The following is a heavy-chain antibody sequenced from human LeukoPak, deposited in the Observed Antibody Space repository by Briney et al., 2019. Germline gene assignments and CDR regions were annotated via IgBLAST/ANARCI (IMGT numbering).Heavy chain of an antibody. CDR3: ARGLYCSGGSCSLGWFDP. V-gene: IGHV4-39*07. CDR2: IYYSGST. Sequence: SETLSLTCTVSGGSISSSSYYWGWIRQPPGKGLEWIGSIYYSGSTYYNPSLKSRVTISVDTSKNQFSLKLSSVTAADTAVYYCARGLYCSGGSCSLGWFDPWGQGTLVTVSS. J-gene: IGHJ5*02. D-gene: IGHD2-15*01. CDR1: GGSISSSSYY.